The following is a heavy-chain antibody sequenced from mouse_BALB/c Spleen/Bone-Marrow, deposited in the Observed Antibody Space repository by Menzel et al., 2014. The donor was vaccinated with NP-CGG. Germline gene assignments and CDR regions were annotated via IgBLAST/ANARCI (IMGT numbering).Heavy chain of an antibody. Sequence: QVQLQQPDAELVKPGASVKISCKASGYTFTDHAIHWVKQKPEQGLEWIGYISPGNGDIKYNEKFKGKATLTADKSSSTAYMQLNSLTSEDSAVYFCKSNNYGSGRGFAHWGQGTLVTVSA. V-gene: IGHV1S53*02. J-gene: IGHJ3*01. CDR1: GYTFTDHA. CDR3: KSNNYGSGRGFAH. D-gene: IGHD1-1*01. CDR2: ISPGNGDI.